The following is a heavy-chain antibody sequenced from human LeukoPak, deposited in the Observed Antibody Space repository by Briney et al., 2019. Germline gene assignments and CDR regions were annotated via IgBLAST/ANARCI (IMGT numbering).Heavy chain of an antibody. CDR2: INHSGST. J-gene: IGHJ4*02. CDR3: ARGGYSGYDFDY. Sequence: SETLSLICAVYGGSFSGHYWSWIRQPPGRGLEWIGEINHSGSTNYNPSLKSRVTISVDTSKNQFSLKLSSVTAADTAVYYCARGGYSGYDFDYWGQGTLVTVSS. V-gene: IGHV4-34*01. CDR1: GGSFSGHY. D-gene: IGHD5-12*01.